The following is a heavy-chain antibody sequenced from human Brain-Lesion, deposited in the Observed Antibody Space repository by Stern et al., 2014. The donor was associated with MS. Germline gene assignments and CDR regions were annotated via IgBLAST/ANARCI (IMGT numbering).Heavy chain of an antibody. D-gene: IGHD1-14*01. CDR2: ISWNSGTI. V-gene: IGHV3-9*01. CDR3: ARDITGSSAYFAY. Sequence: VQLVESGGDLVKPGRSLRLSCAAFGFTFGDYAMHWVRQAPGKGLEWVAGISWNSGTIGYADSVKGRFTTSRDNAYSSLYLQMNSLRPEDTALYFCARDITGSSAYFAYWGQGTLVTVSS. CDR1: GFTFGDYA. J-gene: IGHJ4*02.